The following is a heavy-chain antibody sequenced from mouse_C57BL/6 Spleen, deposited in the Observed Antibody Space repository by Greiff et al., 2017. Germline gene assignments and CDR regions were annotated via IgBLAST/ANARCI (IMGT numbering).Heavy chain of an antibody. CDR2: SRNKANDYTT. D-gene: IGHD4-1*01. CDR3: ARDLTGRGDY. Sequence: EVMLVESGGGLVQSGRSLRLSCATSGFTFSDFYMEWVRQAPGKGLEWIAASRNKANDYTTEYSASVKGRFIVSRDTSQSILYLQMNALRAEDTAIYYCARDLTGRGDYWGQGTSVTVSS. CDR1: GFTFSDFY. V-gene: IGHV7-1*01. J-gene: IGHJ4*01.